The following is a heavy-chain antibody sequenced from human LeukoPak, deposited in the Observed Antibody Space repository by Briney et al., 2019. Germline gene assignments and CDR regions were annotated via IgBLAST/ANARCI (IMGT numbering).Heavy chain of an antibody. CDR1: GGSFSGYY. J-gene: IGHJ4*02. CDR2: INHSGST. Sequence: PSETLSLTCAVYGGSFSGYYWSWIRQPPGKRLEWIGEINHSGSTNYNPSLKSRVTISVDTSKNQFSLKLSSVTAADTAVYYCARGRGFYRSWYVDYWGQGTLVTVSS. CDR3: ARGRGFYRSWYVDY. D-gene: IGHD6-13*01. V-gene: IGHV4-34*01.